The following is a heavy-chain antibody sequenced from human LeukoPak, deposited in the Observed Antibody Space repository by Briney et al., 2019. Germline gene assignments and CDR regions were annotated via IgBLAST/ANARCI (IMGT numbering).Heavy chain of an antibody. D-gene: IGHD5-18*01. CDR3: ARYTVLVSGTFDY. Sequence: GGSLRLSCAASGFIFSDYYMSWIRQAPGKGLEWVSYISRSGSTTYYADSVKGRFTISRDNAKNSLYLQMNSLGAEDTAVYYCARYTVLVSGTFDYWGQGTLVTVSS. CDR2: ISRSGSTT. CDR1: GFIFSDYY. J-gene: IGHJ4*02. V-gene: IGHV3-11*01.